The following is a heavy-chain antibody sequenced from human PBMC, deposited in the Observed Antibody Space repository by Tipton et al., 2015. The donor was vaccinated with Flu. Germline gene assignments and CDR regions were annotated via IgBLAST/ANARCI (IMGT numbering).Heavy chain of an antibody. J-gene: IGHJ4*02. CDR1: GYTFNTYG. V-gene: IGHV1-18*01. Sequence: QLVQSGAELKKPGASVRVSCKASGYTFNTYGISWVRQAPGQGLEWMGWISAYTGNTNYAQKFRGRITLTTDTSTNTAFMEPRSLRSDDTAVYYCARDMPQGVVVIPPAKRFDFWGQGTLVTVSS. CDR3: ARDMPQGVVVIPPAKRFDF. CDR2: ISAYTGNT. D-gene: IGHD3-16*02.